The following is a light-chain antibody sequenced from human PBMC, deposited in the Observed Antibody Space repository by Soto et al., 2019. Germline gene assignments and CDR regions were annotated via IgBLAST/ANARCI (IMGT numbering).Light chain of an antibody. J-gene: IGLJ1*01. CDR3: SSYTSSTTLPYV. CDR1: SGDIGSYNR. Sequence: QSVLTQPASVSGSPGQSITISCTGTSGDIGSYNRVSWYQQHPGKAPKLMIYEVSNRPSGVSNRFSGSKSGNTASLTISGLQAEDEADYYCSSYTSSTTLPYVFGTGTKVTVL. CDR2: EVS. V-gene: IGLV2-14*01.